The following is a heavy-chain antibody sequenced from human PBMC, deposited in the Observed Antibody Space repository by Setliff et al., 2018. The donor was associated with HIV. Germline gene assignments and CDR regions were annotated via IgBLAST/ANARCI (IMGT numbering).Heavy chain of an antibody. D-gene: IGHD3-10*01. V-gene: IGHV4-4*07. Sequence: PSETLSLTCTVSGGSLTGYHWSWIRQSAGKELEWIGRIYYTGTTDYNPSLMSRVTLSIYRSKNHFALEFNSMTAADAAVYYCARSIYGSGTYPLDIWSQGTLVTVSS. CDR2: IYYTGTT. CDR1: GGSLTGYH. J-gene: IGHJ4*02. CDR3: ARSIYGSGTYPLDI.